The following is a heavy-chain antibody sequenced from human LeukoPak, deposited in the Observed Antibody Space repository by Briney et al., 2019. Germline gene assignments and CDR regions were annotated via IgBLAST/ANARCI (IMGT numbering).Heavy chain of an antibody. J-gene: IGHJ4*02. CDR1: GYSFTSYW. Sequence: GESLKISCKGSGYSFTSYWIGWVRQMPGKGLEWMGIIYPGDSDTRYSPSFQGQVTISADKSISTAYLQWSSLKASDTAMYYCAREQRSGSFYGEFDYWGQGTLVTVSS. D-gene: IGHD3-10*01. CDR3: AREQRSGSFYGEFDY. V-gene: IGHV5-51*01. CDR2: IYPGDSDT.